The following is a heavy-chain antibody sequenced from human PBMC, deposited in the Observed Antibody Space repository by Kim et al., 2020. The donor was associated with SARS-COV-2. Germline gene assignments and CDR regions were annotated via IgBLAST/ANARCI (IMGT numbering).Heavy chain of an antibody. V-gene: IGHV3-33*01. CDR3: ARDRAPHYYYDSSGYSYYFDY. Sequence: GGSLRLSCAASGFTFSSYGMHWVRQAPGKGLEWVAVIWYDGSNKYYADSVKGRFTISRDNSKNTLYLQMNSLRAEDTAVYYCARDRAPHYYYDSSGYSYYFDYWGQGTLVTVSS. J-gene: IGHJ4*02. D-gene: IGHD3-22*01. CDR1: GFTFSSYG. CDR2: IWYDGSNK.